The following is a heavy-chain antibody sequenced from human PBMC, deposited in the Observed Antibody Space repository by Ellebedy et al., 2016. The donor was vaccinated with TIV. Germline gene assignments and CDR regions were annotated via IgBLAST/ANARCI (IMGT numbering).Heavy chain of an antibody. CDR1: GFTFSSFW. J-gene: IGHJ3*02. D-gene: IGHD3-10*01. V-gene: IGHV3-48*04. CDR3: ATARGDHGAFEI. CDR2: ISAGGTVI. Sequence: GESLKISCVASGFTFSSFWMGWVRQAPGKGLEWVSYISAGGTVIYYADSVKGRFTISRDNTKNSLYLQMNSLRAEDTAVYHCATARGDHGAFEIWGQGTMATVSS.